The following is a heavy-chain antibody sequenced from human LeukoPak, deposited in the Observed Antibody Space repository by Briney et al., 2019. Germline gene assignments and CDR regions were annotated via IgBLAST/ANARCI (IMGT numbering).Heavy chain of an antibody. Sequence: ASVKVSCKASGYTFTSYGISWVRQAPGQGLEWMGWISAYNGNTNYAQKLQGRVTMTTDTSTSTAYMELRSLRSDDTAVYYCARGAWRSGGRGGPRYNWFDPWGQGTLVTVSS. CDR3: ARGAWRSGGRGGPRYNWFDP. J-gene: IGHJ5*02. D-gene: IGHD2-15*01. CDR1: GYTFTSYG. V-gene: IGHV1-18*01. CDR2: ISAYNGNT.